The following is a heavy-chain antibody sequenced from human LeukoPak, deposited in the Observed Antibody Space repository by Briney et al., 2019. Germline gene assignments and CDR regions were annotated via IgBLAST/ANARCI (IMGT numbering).Heavy chain of an antibody. J-gene: IGHJ5*02. Sequence: EASVKVSCKAFGYTFTSYYMHWVRQAPGQGLEWMGIINPSGGSTSYAQKFQGRVTMTRDTSTSTVYMELNSLRSEDTAVYYCAREIRTYYYDSSGYGYPSGPFDPWGQGTLVTVSS. CDR2: INPSGGST. V-gene: IGHV1-46*01. D-gene: IGHD3-22*01. CDR1: GYTFTSYY. CDR3: AREIRTYYYDSSGYGYPSGPFDP.